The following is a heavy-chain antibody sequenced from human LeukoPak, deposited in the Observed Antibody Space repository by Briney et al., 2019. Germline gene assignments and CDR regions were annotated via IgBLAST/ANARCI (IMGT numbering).Heavy chain of an antibody. D-gene: IGHD1-26*01. J-gene: IGHJ4*02. CDR1: GDSFSGYY. Sequence: SETLSLTCAVYGDSFSGYYWNWLRQPPGKGLEWIGEINHSGSTNYKSSLKSRVTISVDTSKNQFSLKLSSVTAADTAVYYCARDYLGAGTVGATSGYWGQGTLVTVSS. V-gene: IGHV4-34*01. CDR2: INHSGST. CDR3: ARDYLGAGTVGATSGY.